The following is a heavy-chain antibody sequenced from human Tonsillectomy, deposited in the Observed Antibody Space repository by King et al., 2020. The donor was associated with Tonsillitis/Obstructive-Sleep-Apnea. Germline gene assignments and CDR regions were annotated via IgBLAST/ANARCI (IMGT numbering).Heavy chain of an antibody. CDR3: ARTLGSTTSLLNFDY. J-gene: IGHJ4*02. D-gene: IGHD2-2*01. Sequence: VQLQQWGAGLLKPSETLSLTCAVYGGSFSGYYWSWIRQPPGKGLEWIGEINHSGSTNYNPSLKSRVTISVDTSKNQFSLKLTSVTAADTAVYYCARTLGSTTSLLNFDYWGQGTLVTVSS. CDR2: INHSGST. V-gene: IGHV4-34*01. CDR1: GGSFSGYY.